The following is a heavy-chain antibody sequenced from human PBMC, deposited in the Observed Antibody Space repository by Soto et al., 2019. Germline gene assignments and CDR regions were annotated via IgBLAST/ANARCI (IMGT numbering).Heavy chain of an antibody. V-gene: IGHV1-69*06. CDR3: ARDPDYGGNCGLGFVDY. CDR2: IIPIFGTP. J-gene: IGHJ4*02. Sequence: QVQLVQSGAEVKKPGSSVKVSCKASGGTFSSYAISWVRQAPGQGLEWMGGIIPIFGTPNYAQKFQGRDTIAAHISTRTAYIELSSLRSEDTAVYYCARDPDYGGNCGLGFVDYWGQGTLVTVSS. D-gene: IGHD4-17*01. CDR1: GGTFSSYA.